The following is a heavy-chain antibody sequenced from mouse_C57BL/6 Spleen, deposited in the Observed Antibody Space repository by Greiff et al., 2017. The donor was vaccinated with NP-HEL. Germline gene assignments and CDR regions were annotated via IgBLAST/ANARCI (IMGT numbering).Heavy chain of an antibody. CDR1: GFTFTDYY. D-gene: IGHD1-1*01. CDR3: ARSPHYYGSSYYAMDY. Sequence: EVMLVESGGGLVQPGGSLSLSCAASGFTFTDYYMSWVRQPPGKALEWLGFIRNKANGYTTEYSASVKGRFTISRDNSQIILYLHMNALRAEDSDTYYCARSPHYYGSSYYAMDYWGQGTSVTVSS. V-gene: IGHV7-3*01. J-gene: IGHJ4*01. CDR2: IRNKANGYTT.